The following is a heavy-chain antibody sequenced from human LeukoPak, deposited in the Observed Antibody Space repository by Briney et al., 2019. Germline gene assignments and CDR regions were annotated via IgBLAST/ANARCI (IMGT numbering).Heavy chain of an antibody. V-gene: IGHV1-24*01. J-gene: IGHJ4*02. CDR1: GYTLTELS. D-gene: IGHD3-22*01. CDR2: FDPEDGET. CDR3: ATDRYDSSGYYTIDY. Sequence: ASVKVSCKVSGYTLTELSMHWVRQAPGKGLERMGGFDPEDGETIYAQKFQGRVTMTEDTSTDTAYMELSSLRSEDTAVYYCATDRYDSSGYYTIDYWGQGTLVTVSS.